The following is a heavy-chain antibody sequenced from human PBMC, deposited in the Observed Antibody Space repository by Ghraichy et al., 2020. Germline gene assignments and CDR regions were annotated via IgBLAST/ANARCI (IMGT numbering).Heavy chain of an antibody. V-gene: IGHV3-30*02. D-gene: IGHD1-7*01. CDR1: GFIFSNYG. J-gene: IGHJ4*02. Sequence: GGSLRLSCAASGFIFSNYGMHWVRQAPGKGLEWVAFIRFDGGHKFYEDSVKGRFTVSRDNSKNTLYLQMNNLRADDTAVYYCANQAQQELSTDGSGLCRFAHWGQGTLVTVSS. CDR2: IRFDGGHK. CDR3: ANQAQQELSTDGSGLCRFAH.